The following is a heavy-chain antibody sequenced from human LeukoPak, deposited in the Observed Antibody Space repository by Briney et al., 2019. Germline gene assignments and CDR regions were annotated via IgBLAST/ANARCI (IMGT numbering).Heavy chain of an antibody. V-gene: IGHV4-34*01. J-gene: IGHJ4*02. Sequence: PSETLSLTCAVYGGSFSGYYWSWIRQPPGKWLEWIGEINHSGSTNYNPSLKSRVTISVDTSKNQFSLKLSSVTAADTAVYYWARGKRTRYYYDSSGYPDDWGQGTLVTVS. CDR2: INHSGST. CDR1: GGSFSGYY. CDR3: ARGKRTRYYYDSSGYPDD. D-gene: IGHD3-22*01.